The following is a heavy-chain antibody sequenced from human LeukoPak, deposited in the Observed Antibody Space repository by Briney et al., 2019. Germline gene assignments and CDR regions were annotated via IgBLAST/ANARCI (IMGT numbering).Heavy chain of an antibody. Sequence: SQTLSLACAVYGGSFSGYYWSWIRQPPRNGLEWNGEINHIGSTNYNPSLKSRVTISVDTSKNQFSLKLRSVTAADTAVYYCARAYYYDSSGYLDYWGQGTLVTVS. CDR2: INHIGST. J-gene: IGHJ4*02. V-gene: IGHV4-34*01. D-gene: IGHD3-22*01. CDR3: ARAYYYDSSGYLDY. CDR1: GGSFSGYY.